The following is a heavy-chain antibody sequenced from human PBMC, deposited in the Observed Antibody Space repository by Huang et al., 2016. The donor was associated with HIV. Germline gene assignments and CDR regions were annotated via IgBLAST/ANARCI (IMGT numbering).Heavy chain of an antibody. CDR1: GGSLSGYS. Sequence: QVHLQQWGAGLLKSAETLSLTCAVYGGSLSGYSWSWLRQTPGKGREWIGEINHLGSPNYNPSRKSRVSISMDGSKKQFSLKLRSISDADTAVYFCARDATKNPRGWFDPWGQGTLVTVSS. D-gene: IGHD3-10*01. CDR3: ARDATKNPRGWFDP. CDR2: INHLGSP. V-gene: IGHV4-34*02. J-gene: IGHJ5*02.